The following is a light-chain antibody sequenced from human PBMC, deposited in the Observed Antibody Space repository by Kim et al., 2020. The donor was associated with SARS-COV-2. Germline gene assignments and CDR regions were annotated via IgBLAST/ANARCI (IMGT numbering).Light chain of an antibody. CDR1: QTVRGNY. V-gene: IGKV3-20*01. CDR3: QQYGSEPDT. CDR2: AAS. Sequence: EIVVTQSPSTLSLSPGEGATLSCRASQTVRGNYVAWYQQSPDQAPRPLIYAASRRATDVPDRFNASGSGTDFTLTNSRLEPDEFGVYYCQQYGSEPDTVRQGTKREI. J-gene: IGKJ2*01.